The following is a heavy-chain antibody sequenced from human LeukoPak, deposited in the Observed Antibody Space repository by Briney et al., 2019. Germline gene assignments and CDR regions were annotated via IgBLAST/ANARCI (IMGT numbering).Heavy chain of an antibody. CDR3: ARDDHSSGWYYGFDY. D-gene: IGHD6-19*01. J-gene: IGHJ4*02. CDR2: IYYSGGT. V-gene: IGHV4-30-4*01. Sequence: SETLSLTCTFSGGSISSGDYYWSWIRQPPGKGLEWIGYIYYSGGTYYNPSLKSRVTISVDTSKNQFSLKLSSVTAADTAVYYCARDDHSSGWYYGFDYWGQGTLVTVSS. CDR1: GGSISSGDYY.